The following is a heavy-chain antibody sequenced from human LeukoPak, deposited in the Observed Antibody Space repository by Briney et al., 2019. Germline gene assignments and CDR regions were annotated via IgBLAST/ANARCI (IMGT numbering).Heavy chain of an antibody. D-gene: IGHD2-2*01. V-gene: IGHV3-30-3*01. J-gene: IGHJ3*02. CDR2: ISYDGSNK. Sequence: GGSLRLSCAASGFTFSSYAMHWVRQAPGKGLEWVAVISYDGSNKYYADSVKGRFTISRDNSKNTLYLQMNSPRAEDTAVYYCEGVCSSTSCSRGDAFDIWGQGTMVTVSS. CDR3: EGVCSSTSCSRGDAFDI. CDR1: GFTFSSYA.